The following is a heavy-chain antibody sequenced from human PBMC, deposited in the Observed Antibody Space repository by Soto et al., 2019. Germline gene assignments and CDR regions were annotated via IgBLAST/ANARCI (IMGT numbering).Heavy chain of an antibody. D-gene: IGHD3-10*01. V-gene: IGHV3-48*02. CDR1: GFAFSTYT. J-gene: IGHJ6*02. CDR3: VRDRDLRNYYGMDV. Sequence: PGVSLRLSCAGSGFAFSTYTMNWVRHAPGKGLEWIADISTNGRSKSYAASVRGRFTISRDNSKNSMYLQMNSLRDDDTAVYYCVRDRDLRNYYGMDVWGQGTTVTVSS. CDR2: ISTNGRSK.